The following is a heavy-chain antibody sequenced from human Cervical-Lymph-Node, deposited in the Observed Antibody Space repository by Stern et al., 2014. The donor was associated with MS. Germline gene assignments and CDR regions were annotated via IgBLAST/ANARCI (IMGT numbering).Heavy chain of an antibody. CDR3: ARDNYGTDY. D-gene: IGHD3-16*01. V-gene: IGHV3-74*01. Sequence: EVHLVESGGDLVQPGGSLRLSCVASGFTFSHYWMQWVRQAPGQGLVWVSHITSDGSSTTYADSVKGRFTVSRDNAKNTLYLQMDSLRAEDTAVYFCARDNYGTDYWGQGTLVTVSS. CDR1: GFTFSHYW. CDR2: ITSDGSST. J-gene: IGHJ4*02.